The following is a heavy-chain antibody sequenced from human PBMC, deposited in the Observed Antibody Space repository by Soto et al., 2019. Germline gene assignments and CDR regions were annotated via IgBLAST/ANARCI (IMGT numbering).Heavy chain of an antibody. CDR2: IYYSGST. D-gene: IGHD3-22*01. CDR1: GGSISSSSYY. CDR3: ARLDLSYYYDSSGYGGNWFDP. Sequence: SSETLSLTCTVSGGSISSSSYYWGWIRQPPGKGLEWIGSIYYSGSTYYNPSLKSRVTISVDTSKNQFSLKLSSVTAADTAVYYCARLDLSYYYDSSGYGGNWFDPWGQGTLVTVSS. V-gene: IGHV4-39*01. J-gene: IGHJ5*02.